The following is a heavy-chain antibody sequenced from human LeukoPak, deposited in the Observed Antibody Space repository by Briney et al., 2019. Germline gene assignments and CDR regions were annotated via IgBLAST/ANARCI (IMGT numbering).Heavy chain of an antibody. CDR3: ASTNIYGDYVAPGAFDI. CDR1: GGSISSYY. V-gene: IGHV4-59*01. Sequence: LETLSLTCTVSGGSISSYYWSWIRQPPGKGLEWIGYIYYSGSTNYNPSLKSRVTISVDTSKNQFSLKLSSVTAADTAVYYCASTNIYGDYVAPGAFDIWGQGTMVTVSS. J-gene: IGHJ3*02. D-gene: IGHD4-17*01. CDR2: IYYSGST.